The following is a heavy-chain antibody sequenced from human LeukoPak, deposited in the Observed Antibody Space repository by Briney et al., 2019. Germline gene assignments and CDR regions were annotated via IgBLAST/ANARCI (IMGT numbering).Heavy chain of an antibody. CDR2: ISYDGSNK. CDR1: GFTFSTSV. V-gene: IGHV3-30-3*01. Sequence: PGGSLRLSCEAPGFTFSTSVMHWVRQAPGKGLEWVAVISYDGSNKYYADSVKGRFTISRDNSKNTLYLQMNSLRAEDTAVYYCARASGTDYWGQGTLVTVSS. D-gene: IGHD3-10*01. J-gene: IGHJ4*02. CDR3: ARASGTDY.